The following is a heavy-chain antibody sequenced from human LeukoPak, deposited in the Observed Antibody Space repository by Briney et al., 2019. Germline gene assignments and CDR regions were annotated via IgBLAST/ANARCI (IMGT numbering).Heavy chain of an antibody. CDR2: IWYDASNK. J-gene: IGHJ3*02. CDR1: GFTFSSFG. V-gene: IGHV3-33*01. Sequence: QPGRSLTLSCAASGFTFSSFGMHWVRQAPGKGLEWVAVIWYDASNKYYADSVKGRFTISRDNAKNSLYLQMNSLRAEDTAVYYCARDAFDIWGQGTMVTVSS. CDR3: ARDAFDI.